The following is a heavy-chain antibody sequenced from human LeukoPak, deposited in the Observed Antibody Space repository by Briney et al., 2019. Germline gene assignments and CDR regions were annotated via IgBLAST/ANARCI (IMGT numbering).Heavy chain of an antibody. Sequence: PGGSLRLSCTASGFTFSSYAMNWVRQAPGKGLEWVSTISGSGGSTYYADSVKGRFTTSRDNSKNTLYLQMNSLRAEDTAVYYCAKGPSYGDLDHWGQGPLVIVS. CDR3: AKGPSYGDLDH. J-gene: IGHJ4*02. CDR2: ISGSGGST. V-gene: IGHV3-23*01. CDR1: GFTFSSYA. D-gene: IGHD4-17*01.